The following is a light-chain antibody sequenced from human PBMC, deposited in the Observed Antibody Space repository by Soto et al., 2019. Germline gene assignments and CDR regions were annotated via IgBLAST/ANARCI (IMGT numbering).Light chain of an antibody. V-gene: IGKV3-11*01. CDR3: QQRSNWPLT. CDR2: DVS. CDR1: QSVSNY. J-gene: IGKJ4*01. Sequence: EIVLTQSPATLSLSPGGRATLSCRASQSVSNYLAWYQQKPGQAPRLLIYDVSYRATGIPARFSGRGSGTGFTLTISSLEPEDFAVYYCQQRSNWPLTFGGGTKVEIK.